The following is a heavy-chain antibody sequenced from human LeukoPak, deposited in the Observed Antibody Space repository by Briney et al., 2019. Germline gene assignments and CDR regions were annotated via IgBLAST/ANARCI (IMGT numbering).Heavy chain of an antibody. CDR1: GFTFSSYS. V-gene: IGHV3-21*01. Sequence: GGSLRLSCAASGFTFSSYSMNWVRQAPGKGLEWVSSISSSSSYIYYADSVKGRFTISRDNAKNSLYLQMNSLRAEDTAVYYCARVSFGGGRTFDYWGQGTLVTVSS. CDR2: ISSSSSYI. J-gene: IGHJ4*02. D-gene: IGHD3-16*01. CDR3: ARVSFGGGRTFDY.